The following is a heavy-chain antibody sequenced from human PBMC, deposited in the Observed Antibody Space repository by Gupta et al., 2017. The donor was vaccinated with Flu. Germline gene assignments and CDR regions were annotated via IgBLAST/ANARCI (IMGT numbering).Heavy chain of an antibody. CDR1: GSTVSRYW. Sequence: EVQLVEPGGGLVQPGCSLRLSCVASGSTVSRYWIHWVRQAPGKGMVWVSRINSDGSRTSYADSVKGRFTISRDNAKNTLYLQMNSLRAEDTAVYYCAREGTTETTVGANYNYYMDVWGKGTTVTVSS. V-gene: IGHV3-74*01. CDR2: INSDGSRT. CDR3: AREGTTETTVGANYNYYMDV. D-gene: IGHD4-11*01. J-gene: IGHJ6*03.